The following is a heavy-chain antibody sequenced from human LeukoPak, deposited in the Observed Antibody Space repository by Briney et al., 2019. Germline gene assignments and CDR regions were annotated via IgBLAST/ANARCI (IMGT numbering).Heavy chain of an antibody. D-gene: IGHD6-13*01. CDR2: IYYSGST. J-gene: IGHJ5*02. CDR1: GGSISSTNYY. CDR3: ARVRAAASWFDP. Sequence: SETLSLTCTVSGGSISSTNYYWGWIRQPPGKGLEWIGSIYYSGSTYYNPSLKSRVTISVDTSKNQFSLKLSSVTAADTAVYYCARVRAAASWFDPWGQGTLVTVSS. V-gene: IGHV4-39*07.